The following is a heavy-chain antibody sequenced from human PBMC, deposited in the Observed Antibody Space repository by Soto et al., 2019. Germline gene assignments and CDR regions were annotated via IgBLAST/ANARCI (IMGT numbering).Heavy chain of an antibody. CDR2: ILGSGGT. Sequence: LTLTCTFSGFTFSKYAMMWVRQAPGKGLEWVSGILGSGGTYHADSVKGRFTISKDNSKDTLYLQMNSLRAEDTAVYYCAEDAVYGDGLWLPESWGQGTLVTVSS. D-gene: IGHD4-17*01. J-gene: IGHJ5*02. CDR1: GFTFSKYA. CDR3: AEDAVYGDGLWLPES. V-gene: IGHV3-23*01.